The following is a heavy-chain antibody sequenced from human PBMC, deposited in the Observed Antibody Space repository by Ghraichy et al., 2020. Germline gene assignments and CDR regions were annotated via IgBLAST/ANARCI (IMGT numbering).Heavy chain of an antibody. CDR2: VYYSGIT. D-gene: IGHD3-16*02. V-gene: IGHV4-39*07. Sequence: KRLEWIGVVYYSGITFYNPFLKSRVITSMDTSKNQCSLPLASLTAADTGVYDCARAAGYRGNFYFFDLWGQGAQVTVSS. CDR3: ARAAGYRGNFYFFDL. J-gene: IGHJ4*02.